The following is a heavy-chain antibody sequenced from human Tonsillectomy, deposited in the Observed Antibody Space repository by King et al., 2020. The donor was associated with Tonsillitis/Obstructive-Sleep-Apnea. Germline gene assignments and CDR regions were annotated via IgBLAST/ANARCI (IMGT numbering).Heavy chain of an antibody. Sequence: VQLVESGGGVVQPGRSLRLSCAASGFTFGRYAMHWIRQAPGKGLEWVAVISHDASTSYYADSVKGRFAISRDNSKNTLYLQVNSLRSEDTALYFCAREAGDYGLYFDNWGQGTRVTVSS. CDR2: ISHDASTS. D-gene: IGHD4-17*01. CDR1: GFTFGRYA. J-gene: IGHJ4*02. CDR3: AREAGDYGLYFDN. V-gene: IGHV3-30*09.